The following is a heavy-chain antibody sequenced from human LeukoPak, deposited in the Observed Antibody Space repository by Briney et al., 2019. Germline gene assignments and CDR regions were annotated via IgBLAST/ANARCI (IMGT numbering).Heavy chain of an antibody. Sequence: GGSLRLSCAASGFTFSSYAMHWVRQAPGKGLEWVAVISYDGSNKYYAESVKGRFTISRDNSKNTLYLQMNSLRAEDTAVYYCAREGTDIYDILTGYYKGLPDAFDIWGQGIMVTVSS. V-gene: IGHV3-30-3*01. CDR2: ISYDGSNK. CDR3: AREGTDIYDILTGYYKGLPDAFDI. D-gene: IGHD3-9*01. J-gene: IGHJ3*02. CDR1: GFTFSSYA.